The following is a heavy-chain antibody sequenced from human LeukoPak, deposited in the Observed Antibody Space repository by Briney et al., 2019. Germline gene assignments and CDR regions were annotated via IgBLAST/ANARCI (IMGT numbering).Heavy chain of an antibody. CDR2: IYCSGST. J-gene: IGHJ4*02. Sequence: SQTLSLTCTVSGDSISSGGHYWSWIRQHPGKGLEWIGYIYCSGSTYYNPSLKSRVIISVGTSKNQFSLKLSSVTAADTAVYYCARGREGNYYDYWGQGTLVTVSS. V-gene: IGHV4-31*03. CDR1: GDSISSGGHY. D-gene: IGHD3-10*01. CDR3: ARGREGNYYDY.